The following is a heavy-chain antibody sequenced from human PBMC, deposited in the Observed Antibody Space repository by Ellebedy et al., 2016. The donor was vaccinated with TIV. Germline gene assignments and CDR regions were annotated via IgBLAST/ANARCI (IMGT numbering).Heavy chain of an antibody. D-gene: IGHD3-10*01. V-gene: IGHV5-10-1*01. CDR3: SRHRGYGMDV. Sequence: PGGSLRLSCKASGYSFSTYWSTWVRQLPGKGLEWRGKIDPTDSSTNYSPSFQGLVTIASDESASTAYLQWPSLKASDSATYDCSRHRGYGMDVWGQGTTVTVSS. CDR1: GYSFSTYW. J-gene: IGHJ6*02. CDR2: IDPTDSST.